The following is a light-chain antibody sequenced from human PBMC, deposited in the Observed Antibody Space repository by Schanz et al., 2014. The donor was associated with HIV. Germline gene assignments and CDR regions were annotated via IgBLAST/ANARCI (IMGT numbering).Light chain of an antibody. Sequence: QSALTQPASVSGSPGQSITISCTGTSSDVGGYNHVSWYQQHPGEAPKLMIYDVSNRPSGVSSRFSGSKSGNTASLTISGLQAEDEADYYCCSYTTTSTYVFGAGTKLTVL. V-gene: IGLV2-14*03. CDR1: SSDVGGYNH. CDR3: CSYTTTSTYV. J-gene: IGLJ1*01. CDR2: DVS.